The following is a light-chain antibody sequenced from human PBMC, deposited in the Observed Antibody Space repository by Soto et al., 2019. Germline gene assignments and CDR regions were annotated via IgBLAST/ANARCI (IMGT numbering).Light chain of an antibody. J-gene: IGKJ1*01. CDR1: QSVSSY. V-gene: IGKV3-15*01. Sequence: EVVLTQSPVTLSLSPGERATLSCRASQSVSSYLAWYQQKPGQAPRLLIYGASTRATGISARFSGSGSGTEFTLTISSLQSEDFGVYYCQQYNSWWTFGQGTKVDIK. CDR3: QQYNSWWT. CDR2: GAS.